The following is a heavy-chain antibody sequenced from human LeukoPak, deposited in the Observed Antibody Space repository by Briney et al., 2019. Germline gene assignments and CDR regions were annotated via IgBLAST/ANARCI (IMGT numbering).Heavy chain of an antibody. Sequence: GASVKVSCKASGYIFTGYYMHWVRQAPGQGLEWMGWINPNSGGTNYAQKFQGRVTMTRDTSISTAYMELSRLRSDDTAVYYCARAGGDCGGDCYSGGARWFDPWGQGTLVTVSS. D-gene: IGHD2-21*02. CDR3: ARAGGDCGGDCYSGGARWFDP. J-gene: IGHJ5*02. CDR2: INPNSGGT. CDR1: GYIFTGYY. V-gene: IGHV1-2*02.